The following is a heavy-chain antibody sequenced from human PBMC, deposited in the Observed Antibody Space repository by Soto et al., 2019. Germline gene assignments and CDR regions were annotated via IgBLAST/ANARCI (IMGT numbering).Heavy chain of an antibody. CDR3: ARTRGSYGDDGTAYYYYYGMDV. CDR1: GGTFSSYA. CDR2: IIPIFGTA. J-gene: IGHJ6*02. V-gene: IGHV1-69*01. D-gene: IGHD4-17*01. Sequence: QVQLVQSGAEVKKPGSSVKVSCKASGGTFSSYAISWVRQAPGQGLEWMGGIIPIFGTANYAQKFQGRVTITADESTSKAYMELSSLRSEDTAVYYCARTRGSYGDDGTAYYYYYGMDVWGQGTTVTVSS.